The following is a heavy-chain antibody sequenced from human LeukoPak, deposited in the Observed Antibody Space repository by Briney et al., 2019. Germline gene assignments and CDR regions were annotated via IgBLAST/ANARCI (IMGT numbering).Heavy chain of an antibody. D-gene: IGHD3-10*01. CDR1: GGSISSGGYS. Sequence: KSSETLSLTCAVSGGSISSGGYSWSWIRQPPGKGLEWIGYIYYSGSTYYNPSLKSRVTISVDTSKNQFSLKLSSVTAADTAVYYCARVGDGSGSLTPYYYYMDVWGKGTMVTVSS. CDR3: ARVGDGSGSLTPYYYYMDV. V-gene: IGHV4-30-4*07. CDR2: IYYSGST. J-gene: IGHJ6*03.